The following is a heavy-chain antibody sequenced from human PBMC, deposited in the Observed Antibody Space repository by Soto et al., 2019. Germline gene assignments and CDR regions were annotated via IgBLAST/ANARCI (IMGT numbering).Heavy chain of an antibody. CDR1: GFTFSSYA. CDR3: AKSAGRLSSAAQRYFDY. J-gene: IGHJ4*02. D-gene: IGHD6-13*01. CDR2: TTTSGITT. V-gene: IGHV3-23*01. Sequence: LRLSCAASGFTFSSYAMSWVRQAPGKGLEWVSGTTTSGITTYYADSVKGRFTISRDNSGNTLYLQMNSLRAEDTAVYYCAKSAGRLSSAAQRYFDYWGQGTLVTVSS.